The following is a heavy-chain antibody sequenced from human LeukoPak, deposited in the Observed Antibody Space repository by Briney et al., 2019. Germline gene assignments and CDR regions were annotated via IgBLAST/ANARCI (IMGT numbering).Heavy chain of an antibody. V-gene: IGHV3-53*01. CDR1: GFTVSSNY. CDR3: ASTKTKQQLVFDY. D-gene: IGHD6-13*01. CDR2: IYSGGST. J-gene: IGHJ4*02. Sequence: GGSLRLSCAASGFTVSSNYMSWVRQAPGEGLEWVSVIYSGGSTYYADSVKGRFTISRDNSKNTLYLQMNSLRAEDTAVYYCASTKTKQQLVFDYWGQGTLVTVSS.